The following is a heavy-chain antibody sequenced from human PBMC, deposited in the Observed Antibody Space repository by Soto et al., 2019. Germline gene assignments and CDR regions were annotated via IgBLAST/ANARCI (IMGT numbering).Heavy chain of an antibody. Sequence: PGGSLRLSCAASGFTFSSYAMSWVRQAPGKGLEWVSAISGSGGSTYYADSVKGRFTISRDNSKNTLYLQMNSLRAEDTAVYYCAKDRKVYNWNDHTHYVWGQGTLVTVSS. CDR3: AKDRKVYNWNDHTHYV. J-gene: IGHJ4*02. D-gene: IGHD1-1*01. CDR1: GFTFSSYA. CDR2: ISGSGGST. V-gene: IGHV3-23*01.